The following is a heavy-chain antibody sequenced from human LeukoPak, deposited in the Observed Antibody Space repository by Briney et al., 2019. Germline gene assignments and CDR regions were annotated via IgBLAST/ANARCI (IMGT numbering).Heavy chain of an antibody. D-gene: IGHD3-22*01. J-gene: IGHJ4*02. CDR1: GFTFSSFA. Sequence: GGSLSLPCAASGFTFSSFAMTWVRQAPGKGLEWVSTITGSDDKTYYADSVKGRFTISRDYSKNTLRLQMNSLRVEDTAIYYCAKGPHVGSGYHPDYWGQGTLVTVSS. CDR2: ITGSDDKT. V-gene: IGHV3-23*01. CDR3: AKGPHVGSGYHPDY.